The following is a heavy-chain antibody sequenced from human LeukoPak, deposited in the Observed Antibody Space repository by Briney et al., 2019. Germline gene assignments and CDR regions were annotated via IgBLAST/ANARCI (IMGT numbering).Heavy chain of an antibody. CDR1: GYTLTGYY. Sequence: ASVKVSCKASGYTLTGYYMHWVRQAPGQGPEWMGWINGNSGGTKYAQKFEGKVTMTSDTSTSTVQMDLGTLRSDDTAVYYCARENIEQWPAFDYWGQGTPVTVSS. CDR2: INGNSGGT. V-gene: IGHV1-2*02. J-gene: IGHJ4*02. D-gene: IGHD1/OR15-1a*01. CDR3: ARENIEQWPAFDY.